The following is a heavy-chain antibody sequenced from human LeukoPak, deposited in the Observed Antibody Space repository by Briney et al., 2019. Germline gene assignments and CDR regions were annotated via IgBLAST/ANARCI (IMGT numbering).Heavy chain of an antibody. Sequence: GGSLRLSCAASGFTFSSCSMNWVRQAPGKGLEWVSSISSSSSYIYYADSVKGRFTISRDNAKNSLYLQMNSLRAEDTAVYYCARILHGSGSYGLDYWGQGTLVTVSS. CDR2: ISSSSSYI. J-gene: IGHJ4*02. V-gene: IGHV3-21*01. CDR1: GFTFSSCS. CDR3: ARILHGSGSYGLDY. D-gene: IGHD3-10*01.